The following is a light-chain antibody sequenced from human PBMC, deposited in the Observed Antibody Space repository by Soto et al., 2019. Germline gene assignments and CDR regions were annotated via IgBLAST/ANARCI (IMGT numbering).Light chain of an antibody. J-gene: IGLJ1*01. CDR2: DVT. Sequence: QSALTQPRSVSGSPGQSVTISCTGTSSDVGGYNFVSWYQQRPGKAPKLMIYDVTKRPSGVPDRLSGSKSDNTASLTISGLLSEDDADYYSCSYAGTYAVGVFAAGTKV. V-gene: IGLV2-11*01. CDR3: CSYAGTYAVGV. CDR1: SSDVGGYNF.